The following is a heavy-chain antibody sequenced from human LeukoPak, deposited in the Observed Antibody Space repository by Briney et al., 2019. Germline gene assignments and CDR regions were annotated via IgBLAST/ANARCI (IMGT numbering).Heavy chain of an antibody. V-gene: IGHV1-2*02. Sequence: ASVKVSCKASGYTFTGSHIHWVRQAPGQGLEWMGWINPNSGGTNYAQKFQGRVTMTRDTSISTAYMELSRLRSDDTAVYYCARSTLYSSSEDYWGQGTLVTVSS. CDR2: INPNSGGT. CDR1: GYTFTGSH. D-gene: IGHD6-13*01. J-gene: IGHJ4*02. CDR3: ARSTLYSSSEDY.